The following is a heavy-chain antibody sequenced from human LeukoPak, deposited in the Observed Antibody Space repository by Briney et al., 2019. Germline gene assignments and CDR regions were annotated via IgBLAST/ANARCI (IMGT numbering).Heavy chain of an antibody. D-gene: IGHD4-17*01. J-gene: IGHJ6*03. V-gene: IGHV4-34*01. CDR2: INHSGST. CDR3: ARGPTVTTRYYYYMDV. CDR1: GGSFSGYY. Sequence: SETLSLTCAVYGGSFSGYYWSWIRQPPGKGLEWIGEINHSGSTNYNPSLKSRVTISVDTSKNQVSLKLSSVTAADTAVYYCARGPTVTTRYYYYMDVWGKGTTVTVSS.